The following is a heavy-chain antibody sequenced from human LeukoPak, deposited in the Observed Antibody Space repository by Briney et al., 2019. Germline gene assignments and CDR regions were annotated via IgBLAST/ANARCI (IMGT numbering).Heavy chain of an antibody. CDR1: GYTFTSYG. Sequence: ASVKVSCKASGYTFTSYGISWVRQAPGQGLEWMGWISAYNGNTNYAQKLQGRVTMTTDTSTSTAYMELRSLRSDDTAVYYCARDRADYYGSGSYYNNFDYWGQGTLVTVSS. J-gene: IGHJ4*02. D-gene: IGHD3-10*01. CDR3: ARDRADYYGSGSYYNNFDY. V-gene: IGHV1-18*01. CDR2: ISAYNGNT.